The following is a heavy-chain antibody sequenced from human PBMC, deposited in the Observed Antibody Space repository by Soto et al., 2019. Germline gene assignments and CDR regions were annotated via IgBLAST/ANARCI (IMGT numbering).Heavy chain of an antibody. CDR2: IDPSDSYT. D-gene: IGHD3-10*01. CDR3: ARLPITMVRGVAGDYYYGMDV. CDR1: GYSFTSYW. J-gene: IGHJ6*02. V-gene: IGHV5-10-1*01. Sequence: GESLKISCKGSGYSFTSYWISWVRQMPWKGLEWMGRIDPSDSYTNYSPSFQGHVTISADKSISTAYLQWSSLKASDTAMYYCARLPITMVRGVAGDYYYGMDVWGQGTTVTVSS.